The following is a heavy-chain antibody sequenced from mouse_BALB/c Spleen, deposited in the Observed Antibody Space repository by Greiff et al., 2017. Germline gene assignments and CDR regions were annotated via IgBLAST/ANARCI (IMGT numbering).Heavy chain of an antibody. Sequence: EVKLMESGPSLVKPSQTLSLTCSVTGDSITSGYWNWIRKFPGNKLEYMGYISYSGSTYYNPSLKSRISITRDTSKNQYYLQLNSVTTEDTATYYCARSDYYGSSRTLYYAMDYWGQGTSVTVSS. CDR3: ARSDYYGSSRTLYYAMDY. CDR2: ISYSGST. J-gene: IGHJ4*01. D-gene: IGHD1-1*01. V-gene: IGHV3-8*02. CDR1: GDSITSGY.